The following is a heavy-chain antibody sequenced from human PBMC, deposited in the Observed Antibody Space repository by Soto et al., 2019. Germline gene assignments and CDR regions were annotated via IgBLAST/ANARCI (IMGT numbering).Heavy chain of an antibody. CDR1: GGSISGGVYY. D-gene: IGHD4-17*01. J-gene: IGHJ2*01. Sequence: QVQLQESGPGLVKPSQTLSLTCTVSGGSISGGVYYWSWIRQPPGKGLEWIGYIFDSGSTHYNPSLKRRVTLSVYTSKNQFSLRLSSVTAADTAVYYCAREIIPLTTDWYFDLWGRGTLGTVSS. CDR2: IFDSGST. CDR3: AREIIPLTTDWYFDL. V-gene: IGHV4-30-4*01.